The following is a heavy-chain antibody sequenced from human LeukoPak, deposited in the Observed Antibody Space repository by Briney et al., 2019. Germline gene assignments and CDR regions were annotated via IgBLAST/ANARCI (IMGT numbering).Heavy chain of an antibody. Sequence: SVKVSCKASGGTFRSYAISWVRQAPGPGLEWMGRIIPIFGTANYAQKFQGSVTITTDGSTSTAYMELSSLRSEDTAVYYCARVGSSWTRGAFDIWGQGTMVTVSS. D-gene: IGHD6-13*01. V-gene: IGHV1-69*05. J-gene: IGHJ3*02. CDR3: ARVGSSWTRGAFDI. CDR1: GGTFRSYA. CDR2: IIPIFGTA.